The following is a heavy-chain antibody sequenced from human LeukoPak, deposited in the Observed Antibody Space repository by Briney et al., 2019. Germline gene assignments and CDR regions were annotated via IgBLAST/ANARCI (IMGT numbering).Heavy chain of an antibody. Sequence: GATVKVSCKASGYTFTSYYMHWVRQAPGQGLEWMGIINPSGGSTSYAQKFQGRVTMTRDTSTSTVYMELSRLRSDATAVYYCARSFRFYSGRFGFDYWGQGTLVTVSS. V-gene: IGHV1-46*01. CDR1: GYTFTSYY. CDR3: ARSFRFYSGRFGFDY. J-gene: IGHJ4*02. CDR2: INPSGGST. D-gene: IGHD1-26*01.